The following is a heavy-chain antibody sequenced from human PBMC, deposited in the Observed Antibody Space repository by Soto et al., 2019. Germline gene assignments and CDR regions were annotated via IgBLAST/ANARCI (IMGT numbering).Heavy chain of an antibody. J-gene: IGHJ4*02. D-gene: IGHD1-26*01. Sequence: TSETLSLTCTVSGGSISSYYWSWIRQPPGKGLEWIGYIYYSGSTNYNPSLKSRVTISVDTSKNQFSLKLTSVTAADTAVYYCERRYGGNFDYWGQGTLVTVSS. CDR1: GGSISSYY. V-gene: IGHV4-59*01. CDR3: ERRYGGNFDY. CDR2: IYYSGST.